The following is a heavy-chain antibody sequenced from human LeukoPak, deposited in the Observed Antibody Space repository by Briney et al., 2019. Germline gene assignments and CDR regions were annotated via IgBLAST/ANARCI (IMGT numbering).Heavy chain of an antibody. CDR2: IYHSGIT. CDR3: ATLVSTRYYFDY. J-gene: IGHJ4*02. V-gene: IGHV4-38-2*02. CDR1: DYSISSGYGYY. D-gene: IGHD5/OR15-5a*01. Sequence: PSETLSLTCTVSDYSISSGYGYYWGWIRQPPGKGLEWIGNIYHSGITYYNHFNSSLKSRVTISIDTSKNQFSLRLTSVTAADTAVYFCATLVSTRYYFDYWGQGTLVTVSS.